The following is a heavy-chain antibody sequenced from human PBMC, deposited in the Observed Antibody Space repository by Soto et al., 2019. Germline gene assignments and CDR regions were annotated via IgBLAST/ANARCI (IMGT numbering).Heavy chain of an antibody. CDR3: ARYQSITVVRGVMFGFDY. V-gene: IGHV4-39*07. CDR2: IYYSGST. J-gene: IGHJ4*02. Sequence: SETLSLTCTVSGGSISSSSYYWGWIRQPPGKGLEWIGSIYYSGSTYYNPSLKSRVTISVDTSKNQFSLKLSSVTAADTAVYYCARYQSITVVRGVMFGFDYWGQGTLVTVSS. CDR1: GGSISSSSYY. D-gene: IGHD3-10*01.